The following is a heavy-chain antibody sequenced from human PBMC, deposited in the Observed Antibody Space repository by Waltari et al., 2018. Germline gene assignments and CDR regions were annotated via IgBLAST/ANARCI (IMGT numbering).Heavy chain of an antibody. CDR2: ISYSGST. Sequence: QVQLQESGPGLVKPSETLSLPCTVSGGSISSYYWSWIRQPPGRGMEGFRVISYSGSTNFTPSLKSRGTIAGETSKSQFSLKLSSVTAADTAVYYCARHRRAAAGTNYMDVWGKGTTVTISS. CDR3: ARHRRAAAGTNYMDV. D-gene: IGHD6-13*01. J-gene: IGHJ6*03. V-gene: IGHV4-59*08. CDR1: GGSISSYY.